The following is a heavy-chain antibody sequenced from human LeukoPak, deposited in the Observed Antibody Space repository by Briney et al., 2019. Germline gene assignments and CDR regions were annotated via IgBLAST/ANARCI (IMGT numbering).Heavy chain of an antibody. CDR2: IKSKTAGGTI. CDR3: ARASRNYYDSSGYYLASDY. CDR1: GFTFSNAW. D-gene: IGHD3-22*01. V-gene: IGHV3-15*01. Sequence: GGSLRLSCAASGFTFSNAWMTWVRQAPGKGLEWVGRIKSKTAGGTIDYAAPVKGRFTISRDDSKNTLYLQMNSLRSEDTAVYYCARASRNYYDSSGYYLASDYWGQGTLVTVSS. J-gene: IGHJ4*02.